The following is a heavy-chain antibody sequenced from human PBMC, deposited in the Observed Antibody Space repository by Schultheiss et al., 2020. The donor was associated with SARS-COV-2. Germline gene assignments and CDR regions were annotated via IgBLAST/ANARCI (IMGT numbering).Heavy chain of an antibody. CDR1: GLTFRTYG. Sequence: GGSLRLSCAASGLTFRTYGMNWVRQAPGKGLEYVSAISSNGGSTYYADSVKGRFTISRDNSKNTLYLQMGSLRADDTAVYYCARAVYGGTYGMDVWGQGTTVTVSS. V-gene: IGHV3-64*02. CDR3: ARAVYGGTYGMDV. J-gene: IGHJ6*02. CDR2: ISSNGGST. D-gene: IGHD4-23*01.